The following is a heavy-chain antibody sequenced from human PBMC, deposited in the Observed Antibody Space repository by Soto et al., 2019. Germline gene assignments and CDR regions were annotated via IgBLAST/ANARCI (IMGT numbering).Heavy chain of an antibody. CDR2: ISSGSSTI. CDR3: ATSSGALAASFPYYFDY. Sequence: QVQLVESGGGLVKPGGSLRLSCAATGFRFNDYYMTRIRQAPGKGLEWVSYISSGSSTIYYAHSVKGRFTISRDNAKNSLYLQMNSLRAEDTAVYYCATSSGALAASFPYYFDYWGQGTLVTVSS. J-gene: IGHJ4*02. V-gene: IGHV3-11*01. CDR1: GFRFNDYY. D-gene: IGHD6-25*01.